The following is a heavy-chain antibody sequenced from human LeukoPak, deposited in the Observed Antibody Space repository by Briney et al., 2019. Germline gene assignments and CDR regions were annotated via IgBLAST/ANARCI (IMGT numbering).Heavy chain of an antibody. CDR3: ARVKAYNDYVWGSYRTSWVFDY. J-gene: IGHJ4*02. Sequence: GGSLRLSCAASGFTFSSYWISWVRQAPGKGLEWVANIKQDRREKYYVDSVKGRFTISRDNAKNSLYLQMNSLRAEDTAVYYCARVKAYNDYVWGSYRTSWVFDYWGQGTLVTVSS. D-gene: IGHD3-16*02. CDR1: GFTFSSYW. V-gene: IGHV3-7*01. CDR2: IKQDRREK.